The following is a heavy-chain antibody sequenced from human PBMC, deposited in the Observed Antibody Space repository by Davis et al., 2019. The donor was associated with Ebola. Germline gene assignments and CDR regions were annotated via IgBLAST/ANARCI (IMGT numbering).Heavy chain of an antibody. CDR3: ARFLAAAGTSWFDP. CDR1: GGSISSYY. J-gene: IGHJ5*02. CDR2: IYYSGST. D-gene: IGHD6-13*01. V-gene: IGHV4-59*01. Sequence: SETLSLTCTVSGGSISSYYWSWIRRPPGKGLEWIGYIYYSGSTNYNPSLKSRVTISVDTSKNQFSLKLSSVTAADTAVYYCARFLAAAGTSWFDPWGQGTLVTVSS.